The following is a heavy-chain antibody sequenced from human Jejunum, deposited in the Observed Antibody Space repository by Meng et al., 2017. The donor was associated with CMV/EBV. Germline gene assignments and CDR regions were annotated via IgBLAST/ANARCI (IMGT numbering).Heavy chain of an antibody. CDR3: AKDRQDYTIRGFDY. CDR2: ISVHDGKT. D-gene: IGHD4-11*01. J-gene: IGHJ4*02. V-gene: IGHV1-18*01. Sequence: SGYRFTSFGISWVRQAPGQGLEWMGWISVHDGKTDYEQKFQGRVTMTTDTSTTTAYMELRGLGSDDTAVYYCAKDRQDYTIRGFDYWGQGTLVTVSS. CDR1: GYRFTSFG.